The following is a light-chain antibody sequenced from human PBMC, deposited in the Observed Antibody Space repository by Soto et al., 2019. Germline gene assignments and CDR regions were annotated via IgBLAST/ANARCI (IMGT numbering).Light chain of an antibody. V-gene: IGLV2-14*01. J-gene: IGLJ1*01. CDR1: GSDVGGYNY. Sequence: QSVLTQPASVSGSPGQSIAISCTGSGSDVGGYNYVSWYQQHPGKAPKLIIYGVSHRPSGVSARFSASRSAYTASLIISGLQAEDEGDYYCTSFAPGRIYVFGSGTKVTVL. CDR3: TSFAPGRIYV. CDR2: GVS.